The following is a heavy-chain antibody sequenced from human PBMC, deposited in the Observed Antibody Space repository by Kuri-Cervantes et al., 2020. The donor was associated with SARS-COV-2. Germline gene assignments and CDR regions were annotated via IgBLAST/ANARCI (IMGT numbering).Heavy chain of an antibody. CDR2: ITYNGSNK. D-gene: IGHD2-15*01. Sequence: GGSLRLSCAASGFTFSSYNMNWVRQAPGKGLEWVSVITYNGSNKYYADSVKGRFTISRDNSKNTLYLQMNSLRAEDTAVYYCARDCISATNLVVVASSGCIDPWGQGTMVTFSS. CDR1: GFTFSSYN. CDR3: ARDCISATNLVVVASSGCIDP. J-gene: IGHJ5*01. V-gene: IGHV3-30*01.